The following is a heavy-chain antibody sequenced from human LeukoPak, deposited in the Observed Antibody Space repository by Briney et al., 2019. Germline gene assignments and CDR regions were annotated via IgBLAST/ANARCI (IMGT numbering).Heavy chain of an antibody. D-gene: IGHD4-17*01. CDR3: ARAADYGDIDY. CDR1: GGSISSGGYX. Sequence: SQTLSLTCTVSGGSISSGGYXWSXXRQHXGKGLEWIGYIYYSGSTYYNPSLKSRVTISVDTSKNQFSLKLSSVTAADTAVYYCARAADYGDIDYWGQGTLVTVSS. CDR2: IYYSGST. V-gene: IGHV4-31*03. J-gene: IGHJ4*02.